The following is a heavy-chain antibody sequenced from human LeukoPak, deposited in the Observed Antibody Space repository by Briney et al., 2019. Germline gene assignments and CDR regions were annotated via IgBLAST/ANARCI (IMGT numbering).Heavy chain of an antibody. CDR1: GGSISSGSYY. D-gene: IGHD2-15*01. J-gene: IGHJ5*02. Sequence: SETLSLTCTVSGGSISSGSYYWSWIRQPAGKGLEWIGRTYTSGSTNYNPSLKSRVTISVDTSKNQFSLKLSSVTAADTAVYYCARDPRYCSGGSCYYNWFDPWGQGTLVTVSS. CDR3: ARDPRYCSGGSCYYNWFDP. CDR2: TYTSGST. V-gene: IGHV4-61*02.